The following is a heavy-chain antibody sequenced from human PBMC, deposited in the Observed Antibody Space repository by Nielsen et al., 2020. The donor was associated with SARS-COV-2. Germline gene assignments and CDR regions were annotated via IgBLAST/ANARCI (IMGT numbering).Heavy chain of an antibody. CDR3: AKDGYYGSGSYNYYGMDV. D-gene: IGHD3-10*01. CDR2: ISGSGGST. J-gene: IGHJ6*02. V-gene: IGHV3-23*01. Sequence: GESLKISCAASGFTFSSYAMSWVRQAPGKGLEWVSAISGSGGSTYYADSVKGRFTISRDNSKNTLYLQMNSLRAEDTAVYYCAKDGYYGSGSYNYYGMDVWGQGTTVTVLL. CDR1: GFTFSSYA.